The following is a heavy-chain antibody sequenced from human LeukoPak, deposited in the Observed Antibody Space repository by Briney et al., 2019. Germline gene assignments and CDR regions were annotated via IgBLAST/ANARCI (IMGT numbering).Heavy chain of an antibody. D-gene: IGHD3-10*01. CDR2: IYHSGST. Sequence: SETQSLTCADSGGSISSSNWWSWVRQPQGKGLEWIGEIYHSGSTNYNPSLKSRVTISVDKSKNQFSLKLSSVTAADTAVYYCATRYGSGSYYRNLRFDPWGQGTLVTVSS. V-gene: IGHV4-4*02. J-gene: IGHJ5*02. CDR1: GGSISSSNW. CDR3: ATRYGSGSYYRNLRFDP.